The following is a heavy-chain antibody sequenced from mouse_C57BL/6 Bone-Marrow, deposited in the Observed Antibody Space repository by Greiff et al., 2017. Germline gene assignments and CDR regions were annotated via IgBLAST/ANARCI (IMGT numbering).Heavy chain of an antibody. Sequence: QVQLQQSGAELVRPGTSVKMSCKASGYTFTNYWIGWAKQRPGHGLEWIGDIYPGGGYTNYNEKFKGKATQTADKSSSTAYMQFSSLTSEDSAIYYCARGPDYYGSSHFDYWGQGTTLTVSS. J-gene: IGHJ2*01. CDR1: GYTFTNYW. CDR3: ARGPDYYGSSHFDY. CDR2: IYPGGGYT. V-gene: IGHV1-63*01. D-gene: IGHD1-1*01.